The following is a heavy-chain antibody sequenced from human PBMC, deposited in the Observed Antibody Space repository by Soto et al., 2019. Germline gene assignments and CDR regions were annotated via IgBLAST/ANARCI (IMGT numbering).Heavy chain of an antibody. Sequence: ASVKVSCKAPGYTFTGYYMHWVRQAPGQGLEWMGWINPNSGGTNYAQKFQGRVTMTRDTSISTAYMELSRLRSDDTAVYYCARDRGRVLMVYRPEVNGMDVWGQGTTVTSP. CDR3: ARDRGRVLMVYRPEVNGMDV. J-gene: IGHJ6*02. V-gene: IGHV1-2*02. CDR1: GYTFTGYY. D-gene: IGHD2-8*01. CDR2: INPNSGGT.